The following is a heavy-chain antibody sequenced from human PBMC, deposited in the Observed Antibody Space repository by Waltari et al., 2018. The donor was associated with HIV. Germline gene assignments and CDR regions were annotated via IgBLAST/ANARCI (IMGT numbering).Heavy chain of an antibody. J-gene: IGHJ4*02. CDR1: GGSISTYY. CDR3: ARGYYDSSGYFNYFDY. D-gene: IGHD3-22*01. CDR2: IYSRGST. V-gene: IGHV4-4*07. Sequence: QVQLQESGPGLVKPSETLSLTCTVSGGSISTYYWNWIRQPAGRGLEWSGRIYSRGSTDYNPAVKSPVTMSVDTSKNQFSLKLTSVTAADTAVYYCARGYYDSSGYFNYFDYWGRGTLVTVSS.